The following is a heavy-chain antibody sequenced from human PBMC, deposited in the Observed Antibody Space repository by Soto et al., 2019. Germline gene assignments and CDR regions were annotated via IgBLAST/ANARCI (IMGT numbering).Heavy chain of an antibody. CDR3: TRPEDPNFDY. J-gene: IGHJ4*02. CDR1: GFTFSGSA. CDR2: IRSKANSYAT. V-gene: IGHV3-73*01. Sequence: EVQLGESGGGLVQPGGSLKLSCAASGFTFSGSAMHWVRQASGKGLEWVGRIRSKANSYATAYAASVKGRFTISRDDSKNTAYLQMNSLKTEDTAVYYCTRPEDPNFDYWGQGTLVTVSS.